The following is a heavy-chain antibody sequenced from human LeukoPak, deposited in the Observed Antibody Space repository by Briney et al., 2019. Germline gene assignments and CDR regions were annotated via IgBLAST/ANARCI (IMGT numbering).Heavy chain of an antibody. CDR2: VFYSGTT. Sequence: SETLSLTCTVSGGSIGSHYWSWIRQPPGKGLEWIGYVFYSGTTNYNPSLKSRVTISVDTSKNQFSLKLSSVTAADTAVCFCARDYYDNRGEAFDIWGLGTMVTVSS. CDR3: ARDYYDNRGEAFDI. J-gene: IGHJ3*02. CDR1: GGSIGSHY. D-gene: IGHD3-22*01. V-gene: IGHV4-59*11.